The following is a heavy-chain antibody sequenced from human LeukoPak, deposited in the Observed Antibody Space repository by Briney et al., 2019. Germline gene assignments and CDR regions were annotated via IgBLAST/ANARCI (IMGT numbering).Heavy chain of an antibody. D-gene: IGHD6-13*01. CDR3: AGIAAAGPAYYYYYMDV. Sequence: SETLSLTCTVSGGSISSSSYYWGWIRQPPGKGLEWIGSIYYSGSTYYNPSLKSRVTISVDTSKNQFSLKLSSVTAADTAVYYCAGIAAAGPAYYYYYMDVWGKGTTVTVSS. J-gene: IGHJ6*03. V-gene: IGHV4-39*07. CDR2: IYYSGST. CDR1: GGSISSSSYY.